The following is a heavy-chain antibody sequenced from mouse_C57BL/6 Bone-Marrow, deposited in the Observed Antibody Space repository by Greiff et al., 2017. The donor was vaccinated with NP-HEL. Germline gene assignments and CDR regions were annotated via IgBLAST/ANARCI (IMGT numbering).Heavy chain of an antibody. V-gene: IGHV1-63*01. CDR2: IYPGGGYT. CDR1: GYTFTNYW. J-gene: IGHJ2*01. CDR3: ARGDYYGSSPYYFDY. Sequence: VKLMESGAELVRPGTSVKMSCKASGYTFTNYWIGWAKQRPGHGLEGIGDIYPGGGYTNYNEKFKGKATLTADKSSSTAYMQFSSLTSEDSAIYYCARGDYYGSSPYYFDYWGQGTTLTVSS. D-gene: IGHD1-1*01.